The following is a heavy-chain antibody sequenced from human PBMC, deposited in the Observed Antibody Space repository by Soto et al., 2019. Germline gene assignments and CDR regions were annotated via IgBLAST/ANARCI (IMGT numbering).Heavy chain of an antibody. D-gene: IGHD2-21*02. CDR1: GGSISSSSHY. CDR3: ARLIGGIVVVTAIPGHS. J-gene: IGHJ4*02. Sequence: SVPLPLTCTVSGGSISSSSHYWGWIRQPPGKGLEWIGSIYYSGRTYYNPSLKSRVSISGDTSKNQFSLKLSSVTAADTAVYYCARLIGGIVVVTAIPGHSWGQGTLVTGSS. CDR2: IYYSGRT. V-gene: IGHV4-39*01.